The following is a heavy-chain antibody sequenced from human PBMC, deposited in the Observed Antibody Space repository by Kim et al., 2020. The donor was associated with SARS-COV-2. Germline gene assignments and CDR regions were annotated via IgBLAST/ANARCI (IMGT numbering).Heavy chain of an antibody. Sequence: SETLSLTCTVSGGSISSCSYYWGWIRQPPGQGLEWIGSIYYSGSTYYNPSLKSRVTISVDTSKNQFSLKLSSMTAADTAVYYCARLEGYCTGGVCDLGNWFDPWGQGTLVAVSS. D-gene: IGHD2-8*02. CDR3: ARLEGYCTGGVCDLGNWFDP. CDR2: IYYSGST. CDR1: GGSISSCSYY. J-gene: IGHJ5*02. V-gene: IGHV4-39*01.